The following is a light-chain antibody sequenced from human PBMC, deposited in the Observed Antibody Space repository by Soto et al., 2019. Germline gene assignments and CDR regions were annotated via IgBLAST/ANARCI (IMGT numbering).Light chain of an antibody. CDR1: NIGTKN. J-gene: IGLJ3*02. V-gene: IGLV3-21*04. CDR3: QVWDSSSDHWV. Sequence: SYELTQPPSVSVAPGKTARVTCGADNIGTKNVHWYQQKPGQAPVVVMCYGSDRPSGIPERFSGANAGNTATLTITRVEVGDEADYYCQVWDSSSDHWVFGGGTKLTVL. CDR2: YGS.